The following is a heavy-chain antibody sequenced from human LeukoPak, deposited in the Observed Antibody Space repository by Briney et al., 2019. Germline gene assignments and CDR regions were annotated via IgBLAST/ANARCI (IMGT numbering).Heavy chain of an antibody. J-gene: IGHJ4*02. D-gene: IGHD6-13*01. CDR1: GYTFTGYY. V-gene: IGHV1-2*02. Sequence: GASVKVFCKASGYTFTGYYMHWVRQAPGQGLEWMGWINPNSGGTNYAQKFQGRVTMTRDTSISTAYMELSRLRSDDTAVYYCARDRAAAAKIVDYWGQGTLVTVSS. CDR3: ARDRAAAAKIVDY. CDR2: INPNSGGT.